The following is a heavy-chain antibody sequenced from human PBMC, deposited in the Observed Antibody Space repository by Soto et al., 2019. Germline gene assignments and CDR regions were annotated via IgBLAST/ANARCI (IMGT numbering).Heavy chain of an antibody. J-gene: IGHJ6*01. Sequence: PSENLSLTCSFSGGSISIGYYDWSWIRQPPGKGLEWIGNIYYSGNTYYNPSLKSRLIISIDTSKKQFSLKVGSVTAADTAVYYCASYSIYGMDVWGQGTTVTVSS. CDR1: GGSISIGYYD. V-gene: IGHV4-30-4*01. CDR2: IYYSGNT. CDR3: ASYSIYGMDV. D-gene: IGHD2-21*01.